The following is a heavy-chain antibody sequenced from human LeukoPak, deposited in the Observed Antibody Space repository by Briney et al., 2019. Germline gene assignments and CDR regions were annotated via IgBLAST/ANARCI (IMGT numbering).Heavy chain of an antibody. CDR1: RGSISNYY. J-gene: IGHJ6*03. Sequence: PSETLSLTCTVSRGSISNYYWSWIRQPPGKGLEWIGYIYYSGSTNYNPSLKSRVTISVDTSTNHFSLKLSSVTAADTAVYFCARGRVSSSSWQSVYYYYLYMDVWGKGSTVTVSS. V-gene: IGHV4-59*01. CDR3: ARGRVSSSSWQSVYYYYLYMDV. D-gene: IGHD6-13*01. CDR2: IYYSGST.